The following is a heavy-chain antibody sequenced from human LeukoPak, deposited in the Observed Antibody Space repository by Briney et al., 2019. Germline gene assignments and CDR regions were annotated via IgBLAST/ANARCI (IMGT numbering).Heavy chain of an antibody. CDR1: GFNFGDYN. J-gene: IGHJ5*02. CDR3: ARSFGVVRSQLVFDP. V-gene: IGHV3-49*04. CDR2: IRAKTHDGTA. D-gene: IGHD3-3*01. Sequence: PGGSLRLSCTASGFNFGDYNMNWVRQAPGKGLEWVGYIRAKTHDGTADYAASVKGRFTISRDDSKSIAYLQMTGLDSEDTAVYYCARSFGVVRSQLVFDPWGQGTLVTVSS.